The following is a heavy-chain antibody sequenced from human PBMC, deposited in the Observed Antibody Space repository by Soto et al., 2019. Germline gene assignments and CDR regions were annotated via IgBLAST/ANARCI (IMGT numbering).Heavy chain of an antibody. Sequence: SETLSLTYTVSGGSISSYYWSWIRQPPGKGLEWIGYISYSGSTNYNPSLKSRLTISVDTSKNQFSLKLSSVTAADTAVYFCVREGVDYYDTSGRSSWGQGTLVTVSS. CDR3: VREGVDYYDTSGRSS. J-gene: IGHJ4*02. CDR2: ISYSGST. CDR1: GGSISSYY. D-gene: IGHD3-22*01. V-gene: IGHV4-59*01.